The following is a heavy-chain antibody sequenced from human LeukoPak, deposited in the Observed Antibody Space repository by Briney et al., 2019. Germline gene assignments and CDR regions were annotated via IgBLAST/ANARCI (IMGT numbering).Heavy chain of an antibody. CDR3: ARDTTADYYYYYMDV. Sequence: PGGSLRLSCAASGFTFSSYSMNWVRQAPGKGLEWVANIKQDGSEKYYVDSVKGRFTISRDNAKNSLYLQMNSLRAEDTAVYYCARDTTADYYYYYMDVWGKGTTVTVSS. D-gene: IGHD4-11*01. V-gene: IGHV3-7*01. J-gene: IGHJ6*03. CDR1: GFTFSSYS. CDR2: IKQDGSEK.